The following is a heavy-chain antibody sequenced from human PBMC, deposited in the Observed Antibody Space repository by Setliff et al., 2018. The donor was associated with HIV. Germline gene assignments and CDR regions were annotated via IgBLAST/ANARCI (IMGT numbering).Heavy chain of an antibody. CDR1: GFNFNDFG. CDR2: IWYDGTEK. V-gene: IGHV3-33*06. CDR3: AKDRDYISSRLTHFYYFGLDV. J-gene: IGHJ6*02. Sequence: PGGSLRLSCVASGFNFNDFGMHWVRQAPGRGLEWVAPIWYDGTEKYYGDSVKGRFTISRYNAKNTLYLDMNSLRAEDTAVYFCAKDRDYISSRLTHFYYFGLDVWGQGTTVTVSS. D-gene: IGHD3-16*01.